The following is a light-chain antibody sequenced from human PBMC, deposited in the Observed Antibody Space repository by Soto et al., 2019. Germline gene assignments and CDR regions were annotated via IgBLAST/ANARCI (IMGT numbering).Light chain of an antibody. CDR3: SSYTSSTTVI. J-gene: IGLJ2*01. Sequence: QAVVTQPASVSGSPGQSITISCTGTSSDVGGYTFVSWYQQHPGRAPKLMIYDVSSRPSGVSNRFSGSKSGNTASLTISGLQAEDEAEYYCSSYTSSTTVIFGGGTKLTVL. V-gene: IGLV2-14*03. CDR2: DVS. CDR1: SSDVGGYTF.